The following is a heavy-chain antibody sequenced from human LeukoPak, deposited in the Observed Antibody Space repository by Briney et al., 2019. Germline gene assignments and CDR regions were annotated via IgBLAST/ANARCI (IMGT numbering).Heavy chain of an antibody. CDR2: ISNSGGST. CDR3: ARGGVDYYGSGTYYRMYYFDY. V-gene: IGHV3-23*01. D-gene: IGHD3-10*01. Sequence: GGSLRLSCAASGFTFSSYAMSWVRQAPGKGLEWVSAISNSGGSTYYADSVKGRFTISRDDSHNTLYLQMNSLRAEDTAVYFCARGGVDYYGSGTYYRMYYFDYWGQGALVTVSS. J-gene: IGHJ4*02. CDR1: GFTFSSYA.